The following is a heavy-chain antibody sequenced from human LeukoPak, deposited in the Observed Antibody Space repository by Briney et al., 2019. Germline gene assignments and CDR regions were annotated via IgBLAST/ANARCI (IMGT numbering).Heavy chain of an antibody. Sequence: GGSLRLSCQTSGFTFGNYAMSWVRQAQGKELEWISAISTNGVNTYYADSVKGRFTISRDNSRHTLSLQMNGLRADDPAVYYCAKGSAAARPYYFDSWGQGTLVAVSS. CDR2: ISTNGVNT. CDR3: AKGSAAARPYYFDS. V-gene: IGHV3-23*01. J-gene: IGHJ4*02. D-gene: IGHD6-6*01. CDR1: GFTFGNYA.